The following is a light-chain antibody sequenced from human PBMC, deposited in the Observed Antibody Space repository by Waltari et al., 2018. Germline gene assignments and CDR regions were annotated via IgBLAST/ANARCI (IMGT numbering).Light chain of an antibody. Sequence: QSALTQPASVSGSPGQSITISCTGTSSDVGGYNYVSWYQQHPAKAPKLMIFEVSNRPSGVSNRCAGSKCGNTASLTISGLQAEDEADYYCSSYTSSNTYVFGTGTKVTV. CDR1: SSDVGGYNY. CDR3: SSYTSSNTYV. J-gene: IGLJ1*01. CDR2: EVS. V-gene: IGLV2-14*01.